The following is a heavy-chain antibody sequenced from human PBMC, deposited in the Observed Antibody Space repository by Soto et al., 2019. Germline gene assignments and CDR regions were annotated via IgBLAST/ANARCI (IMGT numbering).Heavy chain of an antibody. V-gene: IGHV3-7*01. CDR1: GFTFSTYW. CDR2: IKQDGGER. J-gene: IGHJ4*02. Sequence: GGSLRLSCAASGFTFSTYWMSWVRQAPGKGREWVANIKQDGGERYYLDSVKGRFTISRDNAKNSLFLQMNSLRAEDSAVYFCERETSAAWPYYLDYWGQGILVTVSS. CDR3: ERETSAAWPYYLDY. D-gene: IGHD3-10*01.